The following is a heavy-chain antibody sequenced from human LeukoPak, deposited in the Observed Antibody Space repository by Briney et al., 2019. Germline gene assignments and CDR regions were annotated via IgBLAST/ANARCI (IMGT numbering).Heavy chain of an antibody. Sequence: PGGSLRLSCAASGFTFSSYWMSWVRQAPGKGLEWVANIKQDGSEKYYVDSVKGRFTISRDNAKNSLYLEMNSLRDEDTAVYYCARAAVSAAQGYYYYMDVWGKGTTVTVSS. D-gene: IGHD2-2*01. CDR3: ARAAVSAAQGYYYYMDV. CDR1: GFTFSSYW. V-gene: IGHV3-7*01. CDR2: IKQDGSEK. J-gene: IGHJ6*03.